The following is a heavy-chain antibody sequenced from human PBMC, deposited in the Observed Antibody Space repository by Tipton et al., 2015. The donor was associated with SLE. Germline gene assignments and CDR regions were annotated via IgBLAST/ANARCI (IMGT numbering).Heavy chain of an antibody. J-gene: IGHJ4*02. D-gene: IGHD6-6*01. CDR1: GGSISSRNW. V-gene: IGHV4-4*02. Sequence: TLSLTCSVSGGSISSRNWWSWVRQPPGKGLEWIGEIFPGGSTNYNASLQSRVTMSIDKSKNQFSLRLSSVTAADTAVYYCARGIVAAFYYWGQGTLVTVSS. CDR2: IFPGGST. CDR3: ARGIVAAFYY.